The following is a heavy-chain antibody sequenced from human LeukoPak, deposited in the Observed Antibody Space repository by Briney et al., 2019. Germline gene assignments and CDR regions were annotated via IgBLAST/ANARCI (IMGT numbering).Heavy chain of an antibody. V-gene: IGHV4-4*02. CDR2: VYHSGST. CDR1: GDSISTNHW. D-gene: IGHD3-10*01. J-gene: IGHJ5*02. CDR3: ARAGPGAGFDP. Sequence: SETLSLTCAVSGDSISTNHWWSWVRQPPGKGLEWIGEVYHSGSTNYNPSLKSRVTISVDKSKNLFSLKLTSVTAADTAMYYCARAGPGAGFDPWGQGTLVTVSS.